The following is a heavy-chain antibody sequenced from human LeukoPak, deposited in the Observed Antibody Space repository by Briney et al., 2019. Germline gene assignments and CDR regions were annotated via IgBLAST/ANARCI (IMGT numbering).Heavy chain of an antibody. CDR1: GFTFSSYA. V-gene: IGHV3-23*01. CDR2: ISGSGGST. J-gene: IGHJ4*02. D-gene: IGHD3-9*01. Sequence: PGGSLRLSCAASGFTFSSYAMSWVRQAPGKGLEWVSAISGSGGSTYYADSVKGRFTISRDNSKNTLYLQMNSLRAEDTAVYYCAKDLLGDILTGGYFDYWGQGTLVTVSS. CDR3: AKDLLGDILTGGYFDY.